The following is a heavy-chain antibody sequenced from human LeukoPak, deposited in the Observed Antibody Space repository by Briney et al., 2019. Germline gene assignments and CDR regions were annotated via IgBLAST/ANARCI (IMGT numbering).Heavy chain of an antibody. D-gene: IGHD6-19*01. CDR3: AKVYGYTSGWYVDFDC. J-gene: IGHJ4*02. Sequence: GGSLRLSCAASGFTFSTYAMHWVRQAPGKGLEWVSGINGGGGSTYYADSVKGRFTISRDNSKNTLYLQMSSLRAEDTAVYYCAKVYGYTSGWYVDFDCWGQGSLVTVSS. CDR1: GFTFSTYA. CDR2: INGGGGST. V-gene: IGHV3-23*01.